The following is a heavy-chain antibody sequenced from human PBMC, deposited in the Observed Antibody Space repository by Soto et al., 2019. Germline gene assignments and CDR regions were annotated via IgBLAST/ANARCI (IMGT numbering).Heavy chain of an antibody. Sequence: QVQLVQSGAEVKKPGSSVKVSCKASGGTFTSCAISWVRQARGQGLGWMGGVIPIFGKANYAQKFQGRVTISADESKSTAYMELSSLRSEETAVYYCARDEGSGTSGRAFDIWGQGTMVTVSS. CDR1: GGTFTSCA. CDR3: ARDEGSGTSGRAFDI. V-gene: IGHV1-69*01. D-gene: IGHD1-7*01. CDR2: VIPIFGKA. J-gene: IGHJ3*02.